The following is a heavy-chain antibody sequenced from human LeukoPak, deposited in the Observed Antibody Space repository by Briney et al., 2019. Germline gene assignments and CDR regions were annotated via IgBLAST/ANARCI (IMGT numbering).Heavy chain of an antibody. Sequence: SETLSLTCTVSGGSISSSSYYWGWIRQPPGKGLEWIGSIYYSGSTYYNPSLKSRVTISVDTSKNQFSLKLSSVTAAATAVYYCARHGLLWFGEFPGWFDPWGQGTLVTVSS. J-gene: IGHJ5*02. V-gene: IGHV4-39*01. D-gene: IGHD3-10*01. CDR2: IYYSGST. CDR1: GGSISSSSYY. CDR3: ARHGLLWFGEFPGWFDP.